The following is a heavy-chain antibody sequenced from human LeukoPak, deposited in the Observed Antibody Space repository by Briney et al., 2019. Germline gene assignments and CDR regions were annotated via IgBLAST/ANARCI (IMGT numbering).Heavy chain of an antibody. V-gene: IGHV3-15*01. J-gene: IGHJ4*02. Sequence: PGGSLRLSCAASGFTFSNALMSWVRQAPGKGLEWVGRIKSKTDGGTTDYAAPVKGRFTISRDDSKNTLYLQMNSLKTEDTAVYYCTTAGWELYYFDYWGQGTLVTVSS. CDR3: TTAGWELYYFDY. CDR1: GFTFSNAL. CDR2: IKSKTDGGTT. D-gene: IGHD1-26*01.